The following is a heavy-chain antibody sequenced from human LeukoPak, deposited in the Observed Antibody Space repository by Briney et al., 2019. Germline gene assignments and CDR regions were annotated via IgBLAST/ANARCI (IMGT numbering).Heavy chain of an antibody. J-gene: IGHJ6*04. D-gene: IGHD3-3*01. Sequence: GGSLRLSCAASGFTFSSYGMHWVRQAPGKGLEWVAFIRYDGSNKYYADSVKGRFTISGDNSKNTLYLQMNSLRAEDTAVYYCAKDTTYDFWSGSDVWGKGTTVTVSS. V-gene: IGHV3-30*02. CDR1: GFTFSSYG. CDR2: IRYDGSNK. CDR3: AKDTTYDFWSGSDV.